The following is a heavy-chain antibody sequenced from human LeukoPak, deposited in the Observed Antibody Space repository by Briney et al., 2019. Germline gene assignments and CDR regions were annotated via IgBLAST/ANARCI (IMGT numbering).Heavy chain of an antibody. CDR1: GYTFTSYD. CDR2: MNPNSGNT. CDR3: ASRYYYDSSGYFDY. D-gene: IGHD3-22*01. Sequence: ASVKVSCKASGYTFTSYDINWVRQATGQGLEWMGWMNPNSGNTGYAQKFQGRVTITRNTSISTAYMELSRLRSDDTAVYYCASRYYYDSSGYFDYWGQGTLVTVSS. J-gene: IGHJ4*02. V-gene: IGHV1-8*03.